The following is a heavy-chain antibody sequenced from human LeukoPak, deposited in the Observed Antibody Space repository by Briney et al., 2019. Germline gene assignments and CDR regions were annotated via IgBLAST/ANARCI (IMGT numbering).Heavy chain of an antibody. Sequence: GASVKVSCKAPGGTFSSYAISWVRQAPGQGLEWMGGIIPIFGTANSAQKFQGRVTITADESTSTAYMELSSLRSEDTAVYYCARDPEAYDSSGYDDYWGQGTLVTVSS. D-gene: IGHD3-22*01. CDR2: IIPIFGTA. CDR3: ARDPEAYDSSGYDDY. V-gene: IGHV1-69*13. J-gene: IGHJ4*02. CDR1: GGTFSSYA.